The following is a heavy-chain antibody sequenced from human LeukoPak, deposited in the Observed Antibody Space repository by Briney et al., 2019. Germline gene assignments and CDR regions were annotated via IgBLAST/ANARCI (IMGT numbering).Heavy chain of an antibody. Sequence: PGGSLRLSCAASGFTFSSYSMNWVRQAPGKGLEWVSSISSSSSYICYADSVKGRFTISRDNAKNSLYLQMNSLRAEDTAVYYCARESSYVVVTGDAFDIWGQGTMVTVSS. J-gene: IGHJ3*02. CDR1: GFTFSSYS. D-gene: IGHD2-21*02. CDR3: ARESSYVVVTGDAFDI. V-gene: IGHV3-21*01. CDR2: ISSSSSYI.